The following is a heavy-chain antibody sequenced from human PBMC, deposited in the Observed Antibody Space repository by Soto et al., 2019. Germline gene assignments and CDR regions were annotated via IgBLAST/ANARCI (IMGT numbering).Heavy chain of an antibody. J-gene: IGHJ6*02. CDR1: GYTFTSYY. CDR3: ARALVITMLTPEAYYYGMDV. D-gene: IGHD3-10*02. V-gene: IGHV1-46*01. CDR2: INPSGGST. Sequence: ASVKVSCKASGYTFTSYYMHWLRQAPGQGLEWMGIINPSGGSTSYAQKFQGRVTMTRDTSTSTVYMELSSLRSEDTAVYYCARALVITMLTPEAYYYGMDVWGQGTTVTVS.